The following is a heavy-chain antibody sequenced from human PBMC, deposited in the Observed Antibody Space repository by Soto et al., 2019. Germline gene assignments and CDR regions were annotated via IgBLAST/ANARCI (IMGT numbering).Heavy chain of an antibody. V-gene: IGHV4-34*01. J-gene: IGHJ6*02. Sequence: PSETLSLTCAVYGGSFSGYYWSWIRQPPGNGLELIGEINHSGSTNYNPSLKSRATISVDTSKNQFSLELSSVTAADTSGYYCARNNGGSYYGMHVCGQVTPVTVSS. CDR3: ARNNGGSYYGMHV. CDR1: GGSFSGYY. D-gene: IGHD7-27*01. CDR2: INHSGST.